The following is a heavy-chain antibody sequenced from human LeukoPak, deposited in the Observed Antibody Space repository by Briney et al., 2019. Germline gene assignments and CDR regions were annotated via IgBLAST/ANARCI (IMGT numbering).Heavy chain of an antibody. CDR3: ATGRDPYKTGH. CDR2: ICDNGNT. J-gene: IGHJ4*02. V-gene: IGHV4-59*03. D-gene: IGHD5-24*01. CDR1: AGSFSPAH. Sequence: SETLSLTCTFSAGSFSPAHWSWIRQPPGKGLEWIGVICDNGNTDYNPSLESRVTISVDTSKSQFSLKLNSLAAADTAVYYCATGRDPYKTGHWGQGTLVTVSS.